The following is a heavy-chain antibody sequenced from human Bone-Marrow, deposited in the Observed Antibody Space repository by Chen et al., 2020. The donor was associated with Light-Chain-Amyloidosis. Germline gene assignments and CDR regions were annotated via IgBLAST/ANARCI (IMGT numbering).Heavy chain of an antibody. Sequence: EVQLVESGGGLVQPGGSLRLSCAASGFTFSNYWMAWVRQAPGKGLEWVANINQDGGEKYCLDSVKGRFTISRDNAKNSLYLQLNSLRAEDTAVYSCARDYLSSGSGSYWYDCWGQGTLVTVSS. CDR3: ARDYLSSGSGSYWYDC. V-gene: IGHV3-7*01. J-gene: IGHJ4*02. CDR1: GFTFSNYW. D-gene: IGHD3-10*01. CDR2: INQDGGEK.